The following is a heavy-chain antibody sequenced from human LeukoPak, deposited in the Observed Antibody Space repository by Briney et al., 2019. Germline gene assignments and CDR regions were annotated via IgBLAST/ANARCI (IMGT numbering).Heavy chain of an antibody. Sequence: SETLSLTCAVYGGSYSGYYWSWIRQPPGKGLEWIGEINHSGSTNYNPSLKSRVTISVDTSKNQFSLELSSVTAADTAVYYCARAPRIAAAGKYSQHWGQGTLVTVSS. CDR3: ARAPRIAAAGKYSQH. V-gene: IGHV4-34*01. CDR2: INHSGST. J-gene: IGHJ1*01. CDR1: GGSYSGYY. D-gene: IGHD6-13*01.